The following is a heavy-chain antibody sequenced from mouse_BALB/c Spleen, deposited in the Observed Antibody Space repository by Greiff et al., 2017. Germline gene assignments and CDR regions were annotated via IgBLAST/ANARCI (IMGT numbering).Heavy chain of an antibody. J-gene: IGHJ4*01. CDR2: INPSSGYT. CDR1: GYTFTSYT. Sequence: QVQLQQSGAELARPAASVKMSCKASGYTFTSYTMHWVKQRPGQGLEWIGYINPSSGYTNYNQKFKDKATLTADKSSSTAYMQLSSLTSEDSAVYYCARTGLTAPTMDYWGQGTSVTVSS. V-gene: IGHV1-4*01. CDR3: ARTGLTAPTMDY. D-gene: IGHD1-2*01.